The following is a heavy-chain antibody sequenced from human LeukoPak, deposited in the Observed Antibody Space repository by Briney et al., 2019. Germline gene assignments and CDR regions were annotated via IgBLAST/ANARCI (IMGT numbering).Heavy chain of an antibody. Sequence: GGSLRLSCAASGFTFSSYGMSWVRQAPGKGLEWVSAISGSGGSTYYADSVKGRFTISRDNSKNTLYLLMNSLRAEDTAVYYCARGSYGYDYWGQGTLVTVSS. D-gene: IGHD5-18*01. CDR1: GFTFSSYG. J-gene: IGHJ4*02. CDR2: ISGSGGST. CDR3: ARGSYGYDY. V-gene: IGHV3-23*01.